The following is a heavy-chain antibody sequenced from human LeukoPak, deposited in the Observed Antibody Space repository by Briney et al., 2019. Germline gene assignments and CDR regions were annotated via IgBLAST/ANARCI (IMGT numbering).Heavy chain of an antibody. CDR3: ARDPGTLATYFDY. CDR2: IWYDGSKK. V-gene: IGHV3-33*01. Sequence: PGGSLRLSCAASGYSFSSYGMQWVRQAPGKGLEWVAGIWYDGSKKYYADSVKGRFTISRDDSKNTLYLQMNSLRAEDTAIYYCARDPGTLATYFDYWGPGTLVTVSS. D-gene: IGHD6-13*01. J-gene: IGHJ4*02. CDR1: GYSFSSYG.